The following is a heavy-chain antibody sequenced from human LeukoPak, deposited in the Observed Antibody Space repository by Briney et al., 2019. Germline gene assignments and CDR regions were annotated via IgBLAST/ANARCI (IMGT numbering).Heavy chain of an antibody. J-gene: IGHJ3*02. CDR3: ARVGSGSYYSNFAFDI. CDR2: IYYSGST. D-gene: IGHD1-26*01. CDR1: GGSISSYY. Sequence: SETLSLTCTVSGGSISSYYWSWIRQPPGKGLEWIGYIYYSGSTNYNPSLKSRVTISVDTSKNQFSLKLSSVTAADTAVYYCARVGSGSYYSNFAFDIWGQGTMVTVSS. V-gene: IGHV4-59*12.